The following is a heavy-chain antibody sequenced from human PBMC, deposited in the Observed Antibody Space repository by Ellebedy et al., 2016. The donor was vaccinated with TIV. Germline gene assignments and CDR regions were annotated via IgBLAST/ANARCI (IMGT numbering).Heavy chain of an antibody. CDR1: GFSFKTDA. Sequence: GESLKISCLASGFSFKTDAMNWVRQPPGQGLEWVASIRSGGVYVWYGDSVKGRFTISRDNAKNSLFLQMNSLRDDHTAVYYCARGGGGYFLDWGQGTLVSVSS. V-gene: IGHV3-21*01. CDR3: ARGGGGYFLD. D-gene: IGHD6-25*01. CDR2: IRSGGVYV. J-gene: IGHJ4*02.